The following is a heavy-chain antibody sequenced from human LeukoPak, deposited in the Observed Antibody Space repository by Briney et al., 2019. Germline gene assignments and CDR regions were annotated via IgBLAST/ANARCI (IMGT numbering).Heavy chain of an antibody. CDR1: GFTVSSNY. CDR3: AREILYDSIGYYQDY. Sequence: PGGSLRLSCAASGFTVSSNYMSWVRQAPGKGLEWVSVIYSGGSTYYADSMKGGFTISRDNSKNTLYLQMNSLRAEDTALYYCAREILYDSIGYYQDYWGQGTLVTVSS. J-gene: IGHJ4*02. CDR2: IYSGGST. V-gene: IGHV3-53*01. D-gene: IGHD3-22*01.